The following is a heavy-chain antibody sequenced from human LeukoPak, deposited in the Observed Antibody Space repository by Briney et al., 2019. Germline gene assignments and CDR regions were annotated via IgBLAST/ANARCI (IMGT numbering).Heavy chain of an antibody. CDR3: ARGSPANALSSVFDY. CDR2: INHSGST. Sequence: SETLSLTCAVYGGSFNGYYWSWIRQPPGKGLEWIGEINHSGSTNYNPSLKSRVTISVDTSKNQFSLKLSSVTAADTAVYYCARGSPANALSSVFDYWGQGTLVTVSS. J-gene: IGHJ4*02. V-gene: IGHV4-34*01. CDR1: GGSFNGYY.